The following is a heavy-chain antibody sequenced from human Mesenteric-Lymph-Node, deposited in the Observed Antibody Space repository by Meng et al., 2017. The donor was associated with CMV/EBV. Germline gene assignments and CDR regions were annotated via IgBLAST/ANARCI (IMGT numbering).Heavy chain of an antibody. V-gene: IGHV4-34*01. CDR1: GGSFSGYY. CDR3: ARGGYDSSGYYADFDY. CDR2: INHSGST. Sequence: CGGSFSGYYWSWIRQPPGKGLEWIGEINHSGSTNYNPSLKSRVTISVDTSKNQFSLKLSSVTAADTAVYYCARGGYDSSGYYADFDYWGQGTLVTVSS. J-gene: IGHJ4*02. D-gene: IGHD3-22*01.